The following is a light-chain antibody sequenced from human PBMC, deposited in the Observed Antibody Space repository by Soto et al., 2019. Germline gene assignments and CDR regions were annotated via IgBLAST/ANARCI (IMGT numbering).Light chain of an antibody. CDR3: QQYNTYSWT. Sequence: DIQMTQSPSTLSASVGDRVTITCRASQSISSWLAWYQQKPGKAPKLLIYKASNLESGVPSRFSGSGSGTEFNLTISSLQPDDFAPYFCQQYNTYSWTFGQGTKVEIK. J-gene: IGKJ1*01. V-gene: IGKV1-5*03. CDR1: QSISSW. CDR2: KAS.